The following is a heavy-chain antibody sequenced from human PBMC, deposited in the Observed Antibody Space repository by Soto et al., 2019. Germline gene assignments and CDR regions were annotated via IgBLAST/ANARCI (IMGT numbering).Heavy chain of an antibody. V-gene: IGHV2-70*04. J-gene: IGHJ4*02. Sequence: SGPTLVNPTQTLTLTCTFSGFSRSTSGMRVSWIGQPPGKALEWLARIDWDDDKFYSTSLKIRLTISKDTSKNQVVLTMTNMDPVDTATYYCARMPRVRFLEWLHFDYWGQGTLVTVSS. CDR3: ARMPRVRFLEWLHFDY. D-gene: IGHD3-3*01. CDR1: GFSRSTSGMR. CDR2: IDWDDDK.